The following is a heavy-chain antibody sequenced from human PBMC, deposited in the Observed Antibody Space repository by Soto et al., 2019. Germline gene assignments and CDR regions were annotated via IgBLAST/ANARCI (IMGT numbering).Heavy chain of an antibody. CDR1: GFTFSSYG. CDR2: IWYDGSNK. Sequence: GGSLRLSCAASGFTFSSYGMHWVRQAPGKGLEWVAVIWYDGSNKYYADSVKGRFTISRDNSKSTLYLQMNSLRAEDTAVYYCARDIEYTGGSSSPFDYWGQGTLVTVSS. J-gene: IGHJ4*02. D-gene: IGHD6-6*01. V-gene: IGHV3-33*01. CDR3: ARDIEYTGGSSSPFDY.